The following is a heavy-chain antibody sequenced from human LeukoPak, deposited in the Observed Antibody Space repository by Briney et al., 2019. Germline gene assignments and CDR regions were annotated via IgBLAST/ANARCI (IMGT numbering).Heavy chain of an antibody. CDR1: GYTFTSYD. CDR2: MNPNSGNT. D-gene: IGHD2-15*01. Sequence: ASAKVSCKASGYTFTSYDINWVRQATGQGLEWMGWMNPNSGNTGYAQKFQGRVTMTRNTSISTAYMELSSLRSEDTAVYYCARGRVATYYYYYYGMDVWGQGTTVTVSS. CDR3: ARGRVATYYYYYYGMDV. J-gene: IGHJ6*02. V-gene: IGHV1-8*01.